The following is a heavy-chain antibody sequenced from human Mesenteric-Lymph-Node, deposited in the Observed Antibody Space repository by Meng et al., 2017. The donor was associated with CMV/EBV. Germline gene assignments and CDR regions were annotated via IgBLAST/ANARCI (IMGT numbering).Heavy chain of an antibody. J-gene: IGHJ4*02. CDR1: GFTFSDYE. CDR2: ISSGGSSI. D-gene: IGHD3-10*01. CDR3: SKGLGARGSYWVDY. V-gene: IGHV3-48*03. Sequence: LSLTCAASGFTFSDYEMNWVRQPPGKGLEWVSYISSGGSSIYYADSVKGRFTISRDNAENSLYLQMNSLRTEDTALYYCSKGLGARGSYWVDYWGQGTLVTVSS.